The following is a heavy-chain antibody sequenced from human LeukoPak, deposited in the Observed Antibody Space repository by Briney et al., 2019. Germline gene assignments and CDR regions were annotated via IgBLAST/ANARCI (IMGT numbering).Heavy chain of an antibody. CDR3: ARGPLYDLDDAFDI. V-gene: IGHV3-30-3*01. Sequence: PGRSLRLSCAAPGFTLSSYTMHWVRQAPGKGLEWVAVISYDGSNKNYADSVKGRFTISRDNSKNTLYLQMNSLRVEDTAVYYCARGPLYDLDDAFDIWGQGTMVTVSS. D-gene: IGHD3/OR15-3a*01. J-gene: IGHJ3*02. CDR2: ISYDGSNK. CDR1: GFTLSSYT.